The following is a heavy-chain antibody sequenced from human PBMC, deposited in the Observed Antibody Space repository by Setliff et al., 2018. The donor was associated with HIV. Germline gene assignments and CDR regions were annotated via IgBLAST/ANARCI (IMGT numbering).Heavy chain of an antibody. Sequence: ASVKVSCKASGYTFTTYYIHWVRQAPGQGLEWMGLINPRAGTTSYAQKFLGRVTMTRDTSTRTCYMELSSLRSDDTAVYYCARDPYDSSGYHFDFWGQGTLVTVSS. V-gene: IGHV1-46*01. CDR2: INPRAGTT. CDR3: ARDPYDSSGYHFDF. CDR1: GYTFTTYY. D-gene: IGHD3-22*01. J-gene: IGHJ4*02.